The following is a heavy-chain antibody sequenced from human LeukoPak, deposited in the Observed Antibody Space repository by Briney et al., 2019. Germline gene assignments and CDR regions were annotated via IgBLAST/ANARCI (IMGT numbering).Heavy chain of an antibody. J-gene: IGHJ6*03. Sequence: GGSLRLSCAASGFTFSNSAMSWVRQAPGKGLEWVSTISGGGASTYYADSVKGRFAMSIDNSKNTLYLQMNSLRVEDTAVYYCARASSDAAAAGTNPRGYYYYMDVWGKGTTVTVSS. D-gene: IGHD6-13*01. CDR2: ISGGGAST. CDR3: ARASSDAAAAGTNPRGYYYYMDV. V-gene: IGHV3-23*01. CDR1: GFTFSNSA.